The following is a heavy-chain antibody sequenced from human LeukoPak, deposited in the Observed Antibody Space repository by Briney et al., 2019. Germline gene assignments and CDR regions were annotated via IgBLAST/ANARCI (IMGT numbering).Heavy chain of an antibody. J-gene: IGHJ6*02. CDR3: ARDRIAAAGTAYYYYGMDV. D-gene: IGHD6-13*01. CDR1: GFTFSSYA. V-gene: IGHV3-30*04. CDR2: ISYDGSNK. Sequence: GGSLRLSCAASGFTFSSYAMHWVRQAPGKGLEWVAVISYDGSNKYYADSVKGRFTISRDNSKNTLYLRMNSLRAEDTAVYYCARDRIAAAGTAYYYYGMDVWGQGTTVTVSS.